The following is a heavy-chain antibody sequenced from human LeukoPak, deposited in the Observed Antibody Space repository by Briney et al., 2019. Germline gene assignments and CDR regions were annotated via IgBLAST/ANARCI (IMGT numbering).Heavy chain of an antibody. CDR2: IYISGTT. J-gene: IGHJ3*02. CDR3: ARGGCSSSSCYKGAFDM. D-gene: IGHD2-2*02. Sequence: SETLSLTCTVSDDSIGSYYRNWIRQPAGKGLEWIGRIYISGTTNYNPALKSRVTMSVDTSRNQFSLKLSSVTAADTAVYYCARGGCSSSSCYKGAFDMWGHGTVVTVSS. V-gene: IGHV4-4*07. CDR1: DDSIGSYY.